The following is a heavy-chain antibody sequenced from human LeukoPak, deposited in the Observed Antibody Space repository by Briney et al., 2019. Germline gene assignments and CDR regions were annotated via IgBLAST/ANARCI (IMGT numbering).Heavy chain of an antibody. V-gene: IGHV4-4*07. J-gene: IGHJ5*02. CDR2: IYTSGST. CDR3: AGSSGHYPERIDP. CDR1: GGSISSYY. D-gene: IGHD3-22*01. Sequence: SETLSLTCTVSGGSISSYYWSWIRQSAGKGLEWIGRIYTSGSTNYNPSLKSRVTMSVDTSKNQFSLKLSSVTAADTAVYYCAGSSGHYPERIDPWGQGTLVTVSS.